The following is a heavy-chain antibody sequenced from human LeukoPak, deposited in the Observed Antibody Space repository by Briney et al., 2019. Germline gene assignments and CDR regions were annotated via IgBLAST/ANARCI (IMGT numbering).Heavy chain of an antibody. CDR3: ARQGSMITFGGVIVHDAFDI. V-gene: IGHV5-51*01. CDR1: GYSFISYW. Sequence: GESLKISCKGSGYSFISYWIGWVRKLHAKGLEWMGIIYPGDSETRYSPSFQGQVTISADKSISTAYLQWSSLKASDTAMYYCARQGSMITFGGVIVHDAFDIWGQGTMVTVSS. CDR2: IYPGDSET. D-gene: IGHD3-16*02. J-gene: IGHJ3*02.